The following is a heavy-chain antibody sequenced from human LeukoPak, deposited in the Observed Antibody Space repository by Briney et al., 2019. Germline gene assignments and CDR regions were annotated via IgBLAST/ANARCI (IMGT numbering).Heavy chain of an antibody. Sequence: PGGSLRLSCAASGFTFSRSSMNWVRQAPGKGLEWVSSITTSSSYIYYTDSVKGRFTISRDNAKNSLYLQMNSLRAEDTAVYYCARDWYSSSWYYGAQRDFDYWGQGTLVTASS. CDR2: ITTSSSYI. CDR3: ARDWYSSSWYYGAQRDFDY. CDR1: GFTFSRSS. D-gene: IGHD6-13*01. V-gene: IGHV3-21*01. J-gene: IGHJ4*02.